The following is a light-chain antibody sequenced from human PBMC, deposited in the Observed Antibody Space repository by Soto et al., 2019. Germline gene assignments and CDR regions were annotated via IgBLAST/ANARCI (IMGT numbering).Light chain of an antibody. CDR2: DGT. CDR3: CSYVTTPEI. Sequence: ALAQPRSVSGSPGQLLTISCTGTSSDVDDYRYVSWYQQYPGKAPKLVIYDGTKRPSGVPDRFSGSNSGNTASLTISGLQAEDEADYYCCSYVTTPEIFGTGTRSPS. J-gene: IGLJ1*01. V-gene: IGLV2-11*01. CDR1: SSDVDDYRY.